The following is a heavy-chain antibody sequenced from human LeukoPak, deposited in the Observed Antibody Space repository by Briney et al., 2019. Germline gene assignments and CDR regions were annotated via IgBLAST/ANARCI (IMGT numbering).Heavy chain of an antibody. V-gene: IGHV3-53*01. Sequence: GGSLRLSCAATYFTVRDKYMNWVGQAPGKGLEWVAVIHSTGTAYYVDSVRGRFTISRDNSQNSLYFQMNGLRAEDTAVYYCVRGRRWCDPWGQGTLVIV. CDR3: VRGRRWCDP. J-gene: IGHJ5*02. CDR2: IHSTGTA. CDR1: YFTVRDKY.